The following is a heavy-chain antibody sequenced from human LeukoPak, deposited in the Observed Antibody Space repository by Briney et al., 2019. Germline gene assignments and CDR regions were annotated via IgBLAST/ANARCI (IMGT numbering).Heavy chain of an antibody. CDR1: GGSFSGYY. Sequence: SETLSLTCAVYGGSFSGYYWSWIRQPPGKGLEWIGEINHSGSTNYNPSLKSRVTISVDTSKNQFSLKLSSVTAADTAVYYCARMNSNYGSGSYFDYWGQGTLVTVSS. J-gene: IGHJ4*02. CDR3: ARMNSNYGSGSYFDY. D-gene: IGHD3-10*01. CDR2: INHSGST. V-gene: IGHV4-34*01.